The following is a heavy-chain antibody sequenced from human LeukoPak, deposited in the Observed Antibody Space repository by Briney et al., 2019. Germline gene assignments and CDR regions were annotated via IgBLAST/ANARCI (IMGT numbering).Heavy chain of an antibody. D-gene: IGHD2-2*01. V-gene: IGHV1-2*06. J-gene: IGHJ4*02. CDR1: GYTFTGYY. Sequence: ASVKVSCKASGYTFTGYYMHWVRQAPGQGLEWMGRINPNSGGTNYAQKFQGRVTMTRDTSISTAYMELSRLRSDDTAVYYCARSSKDVVVPAARHFDYWGQGTLVTVSS. CDR2: INPNSGGT. CDR3: ARSSKDVVVPAARHFDY.